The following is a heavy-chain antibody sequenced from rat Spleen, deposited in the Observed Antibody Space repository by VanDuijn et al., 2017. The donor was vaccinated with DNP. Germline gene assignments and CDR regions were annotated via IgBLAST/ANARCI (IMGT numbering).Heavy chain of an antibody. Sequence: EVQLVESGGGLVHPGRSLKLSCAASGFTFSDYNMAWVRQAPKKGLEWVATISYDGSSTYYRDSVKGRFTISRDNAKSTLYLQMDSLRSEDTATYYCARHNSGYAMDAWGQGTSVTVSS. D-gene: IGHD4-3*01. V-gene: IGHV5-7*01. CDR3: ARHNSGYAMDA. CDR1: GFTFSDYN. J-gene: IGHJ4*01. CDR2: ISYDGSST.